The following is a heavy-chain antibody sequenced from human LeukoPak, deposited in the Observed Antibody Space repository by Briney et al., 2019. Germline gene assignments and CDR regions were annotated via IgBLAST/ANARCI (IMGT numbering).Heavy chain of an antibody. CDR2: MNPNSGNT. D-gene: IGHD3-10*01. V-gene: IGHV1-8*03. CDR1: GYTFTSYD. J-gene: IGHJ5*02. Sequence: ASVKVSCKASGYTFTSYDINWVRQATGQGLEWMGWMNPNSGNTGYAQKFQGRVTITRNTSISTAYMELSSLRSEDTAVYYCARGHSDYYGSGSFPFDPWGQGTLVTVSS. CDR3: ARGHSDYYGSGSFPFDP.